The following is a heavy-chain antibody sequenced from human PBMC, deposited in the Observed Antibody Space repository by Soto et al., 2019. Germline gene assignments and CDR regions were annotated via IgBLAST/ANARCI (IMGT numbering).Heavy chain of an antibody. V-gene: IGHV4-30-2*01. J-gene: IGHJ4*02. CDR3: ARGTPFY. Sequence: SETLSLTCAVSGGSISSGGYSWSWIRQPPGKGLEWIGYIYHSGSTYYNPSLKSRVTILVDRSKNQFSLKLSSVTAADTAVYYCARGTPFYWGQGTLVTVSS. CDR2: IYHSGST. CDR1: GGSISSGGYS.